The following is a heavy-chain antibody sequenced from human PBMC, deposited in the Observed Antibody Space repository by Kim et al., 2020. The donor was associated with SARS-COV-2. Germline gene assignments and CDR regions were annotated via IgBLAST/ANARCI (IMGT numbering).Heavy chain of an antibody. Sequence: ASVKVSCKASGYTFTSYDINWVRQATGQGLEWMGWMNPNSGNTGYAQKFQGRVTMTRNTSISTAYMELSSLRSEDTAVYYCARAGGYAWTWQWQPSWNWFDPWGQGTLVTVSS. CDR1: GYTFTSYD. D-gene: IGHD5-12*01. V-gene: IGHV1-8*01. CDR2: MNPNSGNT. J-gene: IGHJ5*02. CDR3: ARAGGYAWTWQWQPSWNWFDP.